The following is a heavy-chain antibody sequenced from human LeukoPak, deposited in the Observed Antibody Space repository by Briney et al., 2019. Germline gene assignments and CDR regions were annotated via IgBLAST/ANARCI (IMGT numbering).Heavy chain of an antibody. V-gene: IGHV1-46*01. J-gene: IGHJ4*02. Sequence: ASVKVSCKASGYTFTSYDINWVRQAPGQGLEWMGIINPSGGSTSYAQKFQGRVTMTRDTSTSTVYMELSSLRSEDTAVYYCARDFDGGNSDLDYWGQGTLVTVSS. CDR2: INPSGGST. CDR1: GYTFTSYD. D-gene: IGHD4-23*01. CDR3: ARDFDGGNSDLDY.